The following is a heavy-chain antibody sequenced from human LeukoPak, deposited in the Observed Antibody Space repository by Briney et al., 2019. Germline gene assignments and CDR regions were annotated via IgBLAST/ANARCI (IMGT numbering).Heavy chain of an antibody. V-gene: IGHV6-1*01. Sequence: SQTLSLTCAISGDSVSSNSAAWNWIRQSPSRGLEWLGRTYYRSKWYNDYAVSVKSRITINPDTSKNQFSLQLNSVTPEDTAVYYCAREAGYSSSWYGNDAFDTWGQGTMVTVSS. CDR1: GDSVSSNSAA. J-gene: IGHJ3*02. D-gene: IGHD6-13*01. CDR2: TYYRSKWYN. CDR3: AREAGYSSSWYGNDAFDT.